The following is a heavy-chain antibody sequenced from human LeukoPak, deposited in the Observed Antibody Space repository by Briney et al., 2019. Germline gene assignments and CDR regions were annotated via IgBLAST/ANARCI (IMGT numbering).Heavy chain of an antibody. V-gene: IGHV1-8*02. CDR3: ARGSEDFDY. J-gene: IGHJ4*02. D-gene: IGHD1-14*01. CDR2: MNPNSGNT. Sequence: PRAPVKVSCKASGGTFSSYAISWVRQAPGQGLEWMGWMNPNSGNTGYAQKFQGRVTMTRNTSISTAYMELSSLRSEDTAVYYCARGSEDFDYWGQGTLVTVSS. CDR1: GGTFSSYA.